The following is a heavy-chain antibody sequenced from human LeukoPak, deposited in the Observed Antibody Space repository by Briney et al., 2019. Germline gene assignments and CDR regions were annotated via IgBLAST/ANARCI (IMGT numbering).Heavy chain of an antibody. CDR2: FDPEDGET. CDR3: ARGPYSGDWHFDF. J-gene: IGHJ4*02. D-gene: IGHD6-19*01. Sequence: ASVKVSCKVSGYTLTELSMHWVRQAPGKGLEWMGGFDPEDGETIYAQKFQGRVTMTRDTSTSTVSMELSSLRFEDTAVYYCARGPYSGDWHFDFWGQGTLVTVSS. CDR1: GYTLTELS. V-gene: IGHV1-24*01.